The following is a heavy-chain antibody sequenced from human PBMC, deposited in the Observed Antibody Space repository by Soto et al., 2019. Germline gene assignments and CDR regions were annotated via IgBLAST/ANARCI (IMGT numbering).Heavy chain of an antibody. D-gene: IGHD2-2*01. Sequence: QVQLVESGGGVVQPGRSLRLSCAASGFTFNTYAMHWVRQAPGKGLEWVAVISYDGSNKYYAGSVKGRLTISRDNSKNTLYLQMNSLRAEDTAVYYCAKGQHCSTTSCYFYCYGMDVWGQGTTVAVSS. CDR2: ISYDGSNK. CDR1: GFTFNTYA. CDR3: AKGQHCSTTSCYFYCYGMDV. V-gene: IGHV3-30*18. J-gene: IGHJ6*02.